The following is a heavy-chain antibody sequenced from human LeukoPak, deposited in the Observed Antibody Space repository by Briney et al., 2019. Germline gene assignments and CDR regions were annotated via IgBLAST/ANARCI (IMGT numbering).Heavy chain of an antibody. CDR3: ARDYYDSSGYYMDV. CDR1: GYTFTSYD. D-gene: IGHD3-22*01. V-gene: IGHV1-8*01. CDR2: MNPSSGNT. Sequence: ASVKVSCKASGYTFTSYDINWVRQATGQGLEWMGWMNPSSGNTGYAQKFQGRVTMTRNTSISTAYMELSSLRSEDTAVYYCARDYYDSSGYYMDVWGKGTTVTISS. J-gene: IGHJ6*03.